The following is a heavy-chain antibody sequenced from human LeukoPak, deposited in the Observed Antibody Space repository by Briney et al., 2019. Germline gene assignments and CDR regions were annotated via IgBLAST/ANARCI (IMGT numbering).Heavy chain of an antibody. Sequence: PSETLSLTCAVYGGSFSGYYWSWIRQPPGKGLEWIGEISHSGSTNYNPSLKSRVTISVDTSKNQFSLKLSSVTAADTAVYYCARGVEMAYFDYWGQGTLVTVSS. V-gene: IGHV4-34*01. CDR3: ARGVEMAYFDY. CDR1: GGSFSGYY. CDR2: ISHSGST. J-gene: IGHJ4*02. D-gene: IGHD5-12*01.